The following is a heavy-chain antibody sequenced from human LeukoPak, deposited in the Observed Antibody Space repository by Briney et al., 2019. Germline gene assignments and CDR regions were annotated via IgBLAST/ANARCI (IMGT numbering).Heavy chain of an antibody. J-gene: IGHJ4*02. CDR2: IHYSGST. CDR3: ARGGYNWNY. V-gene: IGHV4-59*08. Sequence: SETLSLTCTVSGGSISSYYWSWIRQPPGKGLEWIGYIHYSGSTNYDPSLKSRVTISVDTSKNQFSLKLSSVTAADTAVYYCARGGYNWNYWGQGTLVTVSS. D-gene: IGHD1-20*01. CDR1: GGSISSYY.